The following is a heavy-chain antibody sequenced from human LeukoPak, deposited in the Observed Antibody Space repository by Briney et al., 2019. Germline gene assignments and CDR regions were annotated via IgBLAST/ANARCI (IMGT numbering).Heavy chain of an antibody. CDR2: MDSDGTSI. CDR3: ARSQSGVFDV. Sequence: GGSLRLSCVVSGFTFTNYWMQWVRQVPGKGLVWVARMDSDGTSIIHADSVKGRFTISRDNAENTLYLQMNSLRPEDTALYYCARSQSGVFDVWGQGTMVIVSS. V-gene: IGHV3-74*01. CDR1: GFTFTNYW. J-gene: IGHJ3*01. D-gene: IGHD2-15*01.